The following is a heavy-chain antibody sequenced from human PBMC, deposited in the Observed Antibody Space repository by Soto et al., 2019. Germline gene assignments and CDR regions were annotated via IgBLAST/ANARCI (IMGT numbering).Heavy chain of an antibody. CDR1: GYSFTSYR. CDR3: ARNSIAAAGTFAFDI. V-gene: IGHV5-51*01. CDR2: IYPGDSDT. Sequence: RGEALKISCKGSGYSFTSYRIGWVRQMPGKGLEWMGIIYPGDSDTRYSPSFQGQVTISADKSISTAYLQWSSLKASDTAMYYCARNSIAAAGTFAFDIWGQGTMVTV. D-gene: IGHD6-13*01. J-gene: IGHJ3*02.